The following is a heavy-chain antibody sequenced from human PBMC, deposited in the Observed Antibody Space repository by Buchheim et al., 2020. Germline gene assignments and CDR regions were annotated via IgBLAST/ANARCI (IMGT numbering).Heavy chain of an antibody. CDR2: ISSSSSYA. CDR1: GFTFSDYY. V-gene: IGHV3-11*06. CDR3: ARGVLTTVTGFDY. D-gene: IGHD4-17*01. Sequence: QVQLVVSGGDLVKPGGSLRLSCAASGFTFSDYYISWIRQAPGKGLEWVSYISSSSSYANYADSVKGRFTISRDNTKNSLHLQMNSLRAEDTAIYYCARGVLTTVTGFDYWGQGTL. J-gene: IGHJ4*02.